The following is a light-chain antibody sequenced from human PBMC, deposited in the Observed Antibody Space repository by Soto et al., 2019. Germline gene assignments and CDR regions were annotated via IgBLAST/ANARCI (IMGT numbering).Light chain of an antibody. CDR3: SSYTSSRPYV. J-gene: IGLJ1*01. CDR2: EVS. Sequence: QSVLTQPASVSGSPGQSITISCTGTSSDVGDYNYVSWYQQPPGKAPKLMIYEVSTRPSGVSNRFSGSKSGNTASLTISGLQAEDEADCYCSSYTSSRPYVFGTGTKLTVL. CDR1: SSDVGDYNY. V-gene: IGLV2-14*01.